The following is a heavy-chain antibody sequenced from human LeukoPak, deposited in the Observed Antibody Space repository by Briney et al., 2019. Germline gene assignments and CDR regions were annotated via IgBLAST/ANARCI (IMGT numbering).Heavy chain of an antibody. Sequence: PLETLSLTCSVSGGSISSHYYNWIRQSLGKGLEWIGRISYSGSTNYNPSLQSRVTISIDTSKNQFSLRLTSVTAADTAVYYCARRGVEMSAVRPDNWLDPWGQGTLVTVSS. CDR1: GGSISSHY. J-gene: IGHJ5*02. D-gene: IGHD5-24*01. CDR3: ARRGVEMSAVRPDNWLDP. CDR2: ISYSGST. V-gene: IGHV4-59*08.